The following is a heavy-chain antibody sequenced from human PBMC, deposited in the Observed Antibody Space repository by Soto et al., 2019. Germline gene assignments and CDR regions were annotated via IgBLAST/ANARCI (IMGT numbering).Heavy chain of an antibody. CDR1: GGSISSYY. CDR3: AGDWGLSSSWYAAFDI. Sequence: SETLSLTCTVSGGSISSYYWSWNWQPPGKGLEWIGYIYYSGSTNYNPSLKSRVTISVDTSKNQFSLKLSSVTAADTAVYYCAGDWGLSSSWYAAFDIWGQGTMVTVSS. CDR2: IYYSGST. J-gene: IGHJ3*02. V-gene: IGHV4-59*01. D-gene: IGHD6-13*01.